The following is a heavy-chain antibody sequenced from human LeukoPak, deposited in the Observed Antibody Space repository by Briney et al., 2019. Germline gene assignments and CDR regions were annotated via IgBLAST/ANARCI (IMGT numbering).Heavy chain of an antibody. V-gene: IGHV1-18*04. CDR2: ISAYNGNT. CDR1: GYTFTGYY. CDR3: ARVVALAPDY. D-gene: IGHD3-3*02. Sequence: ASVKVSCKASGYTFTGYYMHWVRQAPGQGLEWMGWISAYNGNTNYAQKLQGRVTMTTDTSTSTAYMELRSLRSDDTAVYYCARVVALAPDYWGQGTLVTVSS. J-gene: IGHJ4*02.